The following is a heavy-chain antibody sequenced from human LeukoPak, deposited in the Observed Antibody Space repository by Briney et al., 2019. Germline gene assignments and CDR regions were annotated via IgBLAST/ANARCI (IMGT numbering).Heavy chain of an antibody. CDR3: TRFLVSSYDYTKSNDFDY. Sequence: GGSLRLSCSASGFTFGDYAMTWFRQAPGKGLEWVGFIRSKAYGGTTDYAASVKVRFTISRDDSKSIAYLQMNSLKTEDTAVYYCTRFLVSSYDYTKSNDFDYWGQGTLVTVSS. CDR1: GFTFGDYA. D-gene: IGHD3-16*01. V-gene: IGHV3-49*03. J-gene: IGHJ4*02. CDR2: IRSKAYGGTT.